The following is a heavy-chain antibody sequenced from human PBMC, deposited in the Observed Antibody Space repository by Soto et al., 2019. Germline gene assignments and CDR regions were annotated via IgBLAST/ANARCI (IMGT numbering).Heavy chain of an antibody. CDR3: ARHERPRLGYVY. Sequence: TSETLSLTCTVSGGSISSYYWSWIRQPPGKGLEWIGYIYYSGSTNYNPSLKSRVTISVDTSKNQFSLKLSSVTAADTAVYYCARHERPRLGYVYWGQGTLVTVSS. V-gene: IGHV4-59*08. CDR1: GGSISSYY. J-gene: IGHJ4*02. D-gene: IGHD2-8*01. CDR2: IYYSGST.